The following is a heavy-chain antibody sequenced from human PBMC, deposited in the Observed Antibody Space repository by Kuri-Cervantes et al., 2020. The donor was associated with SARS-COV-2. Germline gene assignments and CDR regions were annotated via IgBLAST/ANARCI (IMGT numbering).Heavy chain of an antibody. V-gene: IGHV1-69*04. CDR3: AVVVPAATYTYYFDY. Sequence: SVKVSCKASGGTFSSYAISWVRQAPGQGLEWMGRIIPILGIANYAQKFQGRVTITADKSTSTAYKELSSLRSEDTAVYYCAVVVPAATYTYYFDYWGQGTLVTVSS. CDR2: IIPILGIA. D-gene: IGHD2-2*01. J-gene: IGHJ4*02. CDR1: GGTFSSYA.